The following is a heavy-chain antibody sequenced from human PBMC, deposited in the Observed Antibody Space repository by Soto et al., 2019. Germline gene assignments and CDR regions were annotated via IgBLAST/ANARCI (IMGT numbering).Heavy chain of an antibody. CDR3: ARDPGSYYYGSSGRFDP. CDR2: ISAYNGNT. CDR1: GYTFTSYG. Sequence: ASVKVSCKASGYTFTSYGISWVRQAPGQGLEWMGWISAYNGNTNYAQKLQGRVTMTTDTSTSTAYMELRSLRSDDTAVYYCARDPGSYYYGSSGRFDPWGQGTLVTVSS. D-gene: IGHD3-22*01. J-gene: IGHJ5*02. V-gene: IGHV1-18*01.